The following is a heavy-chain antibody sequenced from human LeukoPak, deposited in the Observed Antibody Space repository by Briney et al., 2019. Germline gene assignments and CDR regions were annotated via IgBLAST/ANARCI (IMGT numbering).Heavy chain of an antibody. J-gene: IGHJ6*02. CDR2: MYYSGST. CDR3: ARHTWLGGGHYGMDV. V-gene: IGHV4-39*01. Sequence: ASETLSLTCTVSGGSISSSIYYWGWIRQPQGKGLEWIVSMYYSGSTYYNPSLKSRVTISVDTTKNQFSLKLSSVTAADTAVYYCARHTWLGGGHYGMDVWGQGTTVTVSS. CDR1: GGSISSSIYY. D-gene: IGHD3-16*01.